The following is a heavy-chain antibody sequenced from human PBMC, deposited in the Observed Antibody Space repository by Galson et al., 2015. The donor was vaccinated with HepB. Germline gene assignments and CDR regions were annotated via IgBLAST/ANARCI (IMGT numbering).Heavy chain of an antibody. D-gene: IGHD7-27*01. CDR3: AQLGTGY. Sequence: SLRLSCAASGFSIRSHYMNWVRQAPGKGLEWVSVIHGGNNRYYADSVKGRFTMSRDDSINTLYLQMSSLRAEDTAVYYCAQLGTGYWGQGTPVTVSS. J-gene: IGHJ4*02. CDR1: GFSIRSHY. CDR2: IHGGNNR. V-gene: IGHV3-53*01.